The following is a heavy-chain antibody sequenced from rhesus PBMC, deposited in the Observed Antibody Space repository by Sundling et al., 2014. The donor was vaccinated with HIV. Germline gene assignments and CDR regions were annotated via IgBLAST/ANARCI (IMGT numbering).Heavy chain of an antibody. CDR2: IYVSGGTT. CDR3: ARDWRFGLDY. V-gene: IGHV4-106*01. CDR1: GGSISDNYY. J-gene: IGHJ4*01. Sequence: QVQLQESGPGLVKPSETLSLTCAVSGGSISDNYYWTWLRQSPGTGLEWIGYIYVSGGTTYYNPSLRGRLTISIATSKNQFSLKLSSVTAADTAVYYCARDWRFGLDYWGQGVLVTVSS. D-gene: IGHD3-3*01.